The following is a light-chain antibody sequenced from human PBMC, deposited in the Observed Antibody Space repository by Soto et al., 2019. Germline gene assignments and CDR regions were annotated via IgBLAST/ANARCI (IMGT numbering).Light chain of an antibody. V-gene: IGLV1-40*01. Sequence: QSVLTQPPSVSGAPGQRVTISCTGSRSNIGAGHDVHWYQQLPGTAPKLLIYGNSNRPSGVPDRFSGSKSGTSASLAITGLQAEDEAEYYCQSYDSSLSGSAVFGGGTPLTVL. CDR2: GNS. CDR3: QSYDSSLSGSAV. J-gene: IGLJ7*01. CDR1: RSNIGAGHD.